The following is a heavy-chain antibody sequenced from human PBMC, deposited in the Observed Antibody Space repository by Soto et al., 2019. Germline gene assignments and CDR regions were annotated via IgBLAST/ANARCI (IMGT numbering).Heavy chain of an antibody. D-gene: IGHD6-13*01. CDR1: GFIFSDYT. CDR2: ISSSGGAI. Sequence: EVQLVESGGDLVQPGGSLRLSCAASGFIFSDYTMTWVGQAPGRGLEFVSHISSSGGAIFYAESVKGRFTVSRDNAKNSLYLQMNSLRDDDTAVYFCARDHGGSTWFVGVYYFFGMDVWGQGTAVTVSS. V-gene: IGHV3-48*02. CDR3: ARDHGGSTWFVGVYYFFGMDV. J-gene: IGHJ6*02.